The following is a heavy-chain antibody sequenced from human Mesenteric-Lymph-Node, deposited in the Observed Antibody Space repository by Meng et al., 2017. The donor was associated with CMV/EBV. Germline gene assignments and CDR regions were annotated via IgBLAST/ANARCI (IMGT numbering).Heavy chain of an antibody. CDR2: IYHSGST. CDR1: GGSISSGGYS. CDR3: ARDSGDYCFDY. J-gene: IGHJ4*02. V-gene: IGHV4-30-2*01. Sequence: CAVSGGSISSGGYSWSWIRQPPGKGLEWIGYIYHSGSTYYNPSLMSRVTISVDRSKNQFSLKLSSVTAADTAVYYCARDSGDYCFDYWGQGTLVTVSS. D-gene: IGHD2/OR15-2a*01.